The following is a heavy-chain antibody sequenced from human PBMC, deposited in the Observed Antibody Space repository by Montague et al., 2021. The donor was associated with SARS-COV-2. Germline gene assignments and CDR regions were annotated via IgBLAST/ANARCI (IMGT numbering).Heavy chain of an antibody. CDR3: ARRGRKLLPVATTIGGFDI. V-gene: IGHV4-39*02. J-gene: IGHJ3*02. CDR2: IYDSGST. CDR1: DGSISSSNYY. Sequence: SETLSLTCTVSDGSISSSNYYWDWIRQPPGKGLEWIGSIYDSGSTYYNPSLESRVTISVDTSKNHFSLKLSSVTAADTAVYYCARRGRKLLPVATTIGGFDIWGQGTMVTVSS. D-gene: IGHD5-12*01.